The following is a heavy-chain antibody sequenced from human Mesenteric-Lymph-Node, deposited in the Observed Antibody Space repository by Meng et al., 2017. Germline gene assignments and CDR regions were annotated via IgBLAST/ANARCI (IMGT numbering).Heavy chain of an antibody. D-gene: IGHD2-21*01. CDR2: IHHSGSA. Sequence: QVQLQESGPRLVDPSQTLSLTCTVSGGSMSSGNYYWSWIRQPPGKGLEWIGYIHHSGSAYYNPSLKSRVSISVDTSKNQFSLNLNSMTAADTAVYYCASFDHIPRRNYFDYWGQGTLVTVSS. CDR1: GGSMSSGNYY. CDR3: ASFDHIPRRNYFDY. V-gene: IGHV4-30-4*01. J-gene: IGHJ4*02.